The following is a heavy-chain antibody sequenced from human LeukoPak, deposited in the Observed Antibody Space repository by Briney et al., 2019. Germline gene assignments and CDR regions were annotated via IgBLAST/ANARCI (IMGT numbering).Heavy chain of an antibody. CDR1: GGSLCTYY. D-gene: IGHD6-6*01. Sequence: PSETLSLTCTVSGGSLCTYYWNWIRQPPGKGLEWIGYIYHSGNTNYNPSLQSRVTISVDTSKNQFSLNLNSVTAADTAVYYCARGGAARLHFQNWGQGTLVTVSS. J-gene: IGHJ1*01. CDR3: ARGGAARLHFQN. CDR2: IYHSGNT. V-gene: IGHV4-59*01.